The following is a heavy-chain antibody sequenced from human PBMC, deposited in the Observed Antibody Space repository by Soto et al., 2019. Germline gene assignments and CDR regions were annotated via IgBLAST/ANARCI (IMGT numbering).Heavy chain of an antibody. CDR2: ISHTGTT. CDR3: ARVTMVIRDSDHFGVDV. D-gene: IGHD4-17*01. CDR1: GFPISSPYS. V-gene: IGHV4-38-2*02. J-gene: IGHJ6*02. Sequence: KTSETLSLTCLVSGFPISSPYSWGWIRQPPGKGLEWIGSISHTGTTYYSPSLTSRVSISVDTSKNQVSLKLTSVTAADTAVYFCARVTMVIRDSDHFGVDVWGPGTPLTL.